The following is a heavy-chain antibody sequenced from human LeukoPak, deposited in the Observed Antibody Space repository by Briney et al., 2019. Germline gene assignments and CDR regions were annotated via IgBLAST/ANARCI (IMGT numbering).Heavy chain of an antibody. Sequence: SETLSLTCAVYGGSFSGYYWSWIRQPPGKGLEWIGEINHSGSTNYNPSPKSRVTISVDTSKNQFSLKLSSVTAADTAVYYCARGGGCSSTSCYFRYWGQGTLVTVSS. J-gene: IGHJ4*02. CDR3: ARGGGCSSTSCYFRY. CDR1: GGSFSGYY. D-gene: IGHD2-2*01. CDR2: INHSGST. V-gene: IGHV4-34*01.